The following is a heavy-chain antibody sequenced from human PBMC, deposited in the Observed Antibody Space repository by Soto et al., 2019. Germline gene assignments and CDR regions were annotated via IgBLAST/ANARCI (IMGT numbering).Heavy chain of an antibody. D-gene: IGHD1-26*01. CDR2: ISGSGLKK. J-gene: IGHJ5*02. CDR1: GFIFDHFG. CDR3: AKXQGVELVPLATVDWFDP. Sequence: PGGALRRSCVASGFIFDHFGMSWVRQAKGKGLEWIPSISGSGLKKYYAGSVKGRFTISRDNAKSTVYLELNNLSAEDTAVYHCAKXQGVELVPLATVDWFDPWGQGSVVTVSS. V-gene: IGHV3-23*01.